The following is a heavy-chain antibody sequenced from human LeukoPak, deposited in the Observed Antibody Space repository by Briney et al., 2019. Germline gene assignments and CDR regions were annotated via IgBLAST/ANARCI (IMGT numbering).Heavy chain of an antibody. CDR1: GLRFSDFA. D-gene: IGHD4-17*01. CDR2: ISASGGKT. J-gene: IGHJ4*02. CDR3: AKGHSDFGTGFDL. V-gene: IGHV3-23*01. Sequence: GSLRLSCAASGLRFSDFAMSWVRQAPGKGLECVSVISASGGKTYSAESVKARFTISRDNSKNTLYLEMNSLTADDTAVYYCAKGHSDFGTGFDLWGQGTLVTVS.